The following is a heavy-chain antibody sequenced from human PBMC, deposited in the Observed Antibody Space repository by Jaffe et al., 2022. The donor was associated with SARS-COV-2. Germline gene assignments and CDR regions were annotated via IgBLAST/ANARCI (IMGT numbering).Heavy chain of an antibody. CDR1: GGSISSGDYY. D-gene: IGHD6-13*01. CDR2: IYYSGST. V-gene: IGHV4-30-4*01. J-gene: IGHJ5*02. CDR3: ARESYSSSWYQGGDWFDP. Sequence: QVQLQESGPGLVKPSQTLSLTCTVSGGSISSGDYYWSWIRQPPGKGLEWIGYIYYSGSTYYNPSLKSRVTISVDTSKNQFSLKLSSVTAADTAVYYCARESYSSSWYQGGDWFDPWGQGTLVTVSS.